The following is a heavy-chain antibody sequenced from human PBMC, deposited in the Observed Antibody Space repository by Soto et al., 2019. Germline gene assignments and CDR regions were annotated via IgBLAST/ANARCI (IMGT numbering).Heavy chain of an antibody. CDR2: ISSSSSYT. J-gene: IGHJ4*02. CDR3: ARSGYYGWGEGLADY. Sequence: QVQLVESGGGLVKPGGSLRLSCAASGFTFSDYYMSWIRQAPGKGLEWVSYISSSSSYTNYADSVKGRFTISRDNAKNSLFLQMNSLRAEDTAVYYCARSGYYGWGEGLADYWGQGTLVTVSS. CDR1: GFTFSDYY. D-gene: IGHD3-3*01. V-gene: IGHV3-11*06.